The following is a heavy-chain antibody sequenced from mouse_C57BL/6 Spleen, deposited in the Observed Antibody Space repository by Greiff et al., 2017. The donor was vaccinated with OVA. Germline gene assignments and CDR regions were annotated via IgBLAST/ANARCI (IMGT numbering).Heavy chain of an antibody. CDR1: GYTFTSYW. J-gene: IGHJ3*01. CDR3: ARGGEDSSGYVY. D-gene: IGHD3-2*02. V-gene: IGHV1-50*01. CDR2: IDPSDSYT. Sequence: QVQLQQPGAELVKPGASVKLSCKASGYTFTSYWMQWVKQRPGQGLEWIGEIDPSDSYTNYNQKFKGKATLTVDTSSSTAYMQLSSLTSEDSAVYDCARGGEDSSGYVYWGQGTLVTVSA.